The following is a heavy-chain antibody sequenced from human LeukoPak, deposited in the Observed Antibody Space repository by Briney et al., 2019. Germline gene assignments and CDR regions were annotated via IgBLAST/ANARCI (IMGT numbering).Heavy chain of an antibody. D-gene: IGHD3-22*01. J-gene: IGHJ4*02. V-gene: IGHV4-59*08. CDR2: IYYSGST. CDR3: ARHYYDSTGYYFLGYYFDY. CDR1: GGSISSYY. Sequence: PSETLSLTCTVSGGSISSYYWSWIRQPPGKGLEWIGYIYYSGSTNYNPSLKSRVIISVDTSKNQFSLKLSSVTAADTAVYYCARHYYDSTGYYFLGYYFDYWGQGTLVTVSS.